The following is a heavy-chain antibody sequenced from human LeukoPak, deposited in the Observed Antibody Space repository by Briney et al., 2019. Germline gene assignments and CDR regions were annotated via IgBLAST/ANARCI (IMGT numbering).Heavy chain of an antibody. V-gene: IGHV4-59*12. Sequence: SETLSLTCTVSGGSISSYYWSWIRQPPGKGLEWIGYIYYSGSTNYNPSLKSRVTISVDTSKNQFSLKLSSVTAADTAVYYCARGLQFPRNYYYYYYMDVWGKGTTVTVSS. CDR1: GGSISSYY. D-gene: IGHD5-24*01. CDR2: IYYSGST. J-gene: IGHJ6*03. CDR3: ARGLQFPRNYYYYYYMDV.